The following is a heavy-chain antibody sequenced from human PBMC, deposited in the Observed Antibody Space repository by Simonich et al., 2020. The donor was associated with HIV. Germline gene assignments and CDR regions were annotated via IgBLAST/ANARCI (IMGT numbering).Heavy chain of an antibody. D-gene: IGHD3-22*01. V-gene: IGHV4-34*01. Sequence: QVQLQQWGAGLLKPSATLSLTCAVYGESFIGYYMTWIRQPPEKGLEWIGVINNSGRTKYKLALKSQGTNYEATSKNQFSLKLSSVTAADTAVYYCARRVYYYDSSDYLVPDALDIWGRGTMVIVSS. CDR3: ARRVYYYDSSDYLVPDALDI. CDR2: INNSGRT. CDR1: GESFIGYY. J-gene: IGHJ3*02.